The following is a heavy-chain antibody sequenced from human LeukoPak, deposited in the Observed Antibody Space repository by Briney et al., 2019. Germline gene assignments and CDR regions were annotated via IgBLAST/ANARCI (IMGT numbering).Heavy chain of an antibody. D-gene: IGHD6-19*01. CDR2: ISGSGGTT. J-gene: IGHJ4*02. V-gene: IGHV3-23*01. CDR1: GFTFSNYG. CDR3: AKDHLPGIAVAGRDY. Sequence: GGTLRLSCAASGFTFSNYGMSWVRQAPGKGLEWISAISGSGGTTYYADSVKGQFTISRDNSNNTLYLQLNSLRVEDTAVYYCAKDHLPGIAVAGRDYWGQGTLVTVSS.